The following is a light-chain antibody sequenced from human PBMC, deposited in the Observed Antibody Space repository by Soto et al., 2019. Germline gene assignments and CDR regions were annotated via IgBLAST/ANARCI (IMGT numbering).Light chain of an antibody. CDR1: SSDVGGYNY. CDR3: CSYAGSYTCV. V-gene: IGLV2-11*01. J-gene: IGLJ1*01. Sequence: QSVLTQPRSVSGSPGQSVTISCTGTSSDVGGYNYVSWYQQHPGKAPKLMIYDVSKRPSGVPDRFSGSKSGNTASLTISGLQAEDEADYYCCSYAGSYTCVLGTGTKVTV. CDR2: DVS.